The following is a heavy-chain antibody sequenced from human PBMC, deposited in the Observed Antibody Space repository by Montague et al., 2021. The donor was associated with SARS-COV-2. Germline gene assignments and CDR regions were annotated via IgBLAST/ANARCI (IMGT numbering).Heavy chain of an antibody. D-gene: IGHD1-26*01. Sequence: SETLSLTCTVSGDSISSDNWCWCGRLPPGGGVEWGGGINHTSSTNYNPPLKSRVNTSVDKSWNQFSLMLTSVTAADTAIYYCARKWSGRSDLAYWGQGTLVTVSS. J-gene: IGHJ4*02. V-gene: IGHV4-4*02. CDR3: ARKWSGRSDLAY. CDR2: INHTSST. CDR1: GDSISSDNW.